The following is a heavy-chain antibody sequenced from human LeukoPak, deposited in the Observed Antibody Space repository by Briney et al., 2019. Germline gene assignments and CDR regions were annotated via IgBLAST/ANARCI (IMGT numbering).Heavy chain of an antibody. CDR3: GRGGGGSYLEYSFDY. D-gene: IGHD3-10*01. CDR1: GASITRRY. J-gene: IGHJ4*02. V-gene: IGHV4-59*11. CDR2: INYSGNT. Sequence: SETLSLTCTVSGASITRRYWSWIRQPPGKGREWIGYINYSGNTNYNPSLKSRVAISVDTSKNQFSLKLSSVTAADTAVYYCGRGGGGSYLEYSFDYWGQGTLVTVSS.